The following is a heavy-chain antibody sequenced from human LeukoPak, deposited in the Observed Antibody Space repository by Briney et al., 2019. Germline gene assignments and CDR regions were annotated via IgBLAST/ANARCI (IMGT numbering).Heavy chain of an antibody. CDR2: IYYSGST. Sequence: KTSETLSLTCTVSGGSISSSSYYWGWIRQPPGKGLEWIGSIYYSGSTYYNPSLKSRVTISVDTSKNQLSLKLSSVTAADTAVYYCARDPGRYASGITSRFDPWGQGTLVTVSS. D-gene: IGHD3-10*01. CDR3: ARDPGRYASGITSRFDP. CDR1: GGSISSSSYY. V-gene: IGHV4-39*07. J-gene: IGHJ5*02.